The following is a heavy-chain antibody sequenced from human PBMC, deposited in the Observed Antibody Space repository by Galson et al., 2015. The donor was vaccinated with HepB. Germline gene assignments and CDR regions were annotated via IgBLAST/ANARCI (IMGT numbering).Heavy chain of an antibody. CDR2: ISYDGSNK. Sequence: SLRLSCAASGFTFSSYAMHWVRQAPGKGLEWVAVISYDGSNKYYADSVKGRFTISRDNSKNTLYLQMNSLRAEDTAVYYCARRRGAWQWLVPGVDYWGQGTLVTVSS. CDR3: ARRRGAWQWLVPGVDY. D-gene: IGHD6-19*01. V-gene: IGHV3-30-3*01. J-gene: IGHJ4*02. CDR1: GFTFSSYA.